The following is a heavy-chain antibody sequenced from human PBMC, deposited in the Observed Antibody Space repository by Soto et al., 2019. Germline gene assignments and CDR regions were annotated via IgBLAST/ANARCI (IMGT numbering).Heavy chain of an antibody. D-gene: IGHD3-10*01. J-gene: IGHJ5*02. V-gene: IGHV3-23*01. Sequence: EVQLLESGGDLVQPGGSLRLSCAASGFTFSNYAMNWVRQAPGKGLEWISGISGSGGGTNYADSVKGRFTISRDNSKNTLYLQRNSLRAEDTAVYYGAKTVYGSGSPRGDWFDPWGQGTLVTVSS. CDR2: ISGSGGGT. CDR3: AKTVYGSGSPRGDWFDP. CDR1: GFTFSNYA.